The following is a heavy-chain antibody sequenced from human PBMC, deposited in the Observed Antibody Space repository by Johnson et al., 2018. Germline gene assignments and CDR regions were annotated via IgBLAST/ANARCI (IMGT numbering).Heavy chain of an antibody. CDR1: GFNFRAYG. CDR3: AKDWEIAADGTWGYFHH. CDR2: ISYDESET. V-gene: IGHV3-30*18. J-gene: IGHJ1*01. Sequence: QVQLVQSGGGVVQPGRSLRLSCAASGFNFRAYGMNWVRQAPGKGLQWVALISYDESETFYSDSVKGRFTVSRDNSKNTLYLLMNSLSAEDTAVDYGAKDWEIAADGTWGYFHHWGQGTLVTVSS. D-gene: IGHD6-13*01.